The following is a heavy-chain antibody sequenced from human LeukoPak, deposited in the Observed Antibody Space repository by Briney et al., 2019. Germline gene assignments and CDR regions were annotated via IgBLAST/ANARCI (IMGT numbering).Heavy chain of an antibody. D-gene: IGHD5-12*01. Sequence: GGSLRLSCSASGFTFSRREMAWVRQAPGKGLEWVSYLSYNAKTVLHADSVNGRFTISRDNAKNSLYLQMDSLRVEDTGFYFCARASYTGFDLHFDQLGEGTLVTVSS. J-gene: IGHJ4*02. CDR1: GFTFSRRE. CDR3: ARASYTGFDLHFDQ. CDR2: LSYNAKTV. V-gene: IGHV3-48*03.